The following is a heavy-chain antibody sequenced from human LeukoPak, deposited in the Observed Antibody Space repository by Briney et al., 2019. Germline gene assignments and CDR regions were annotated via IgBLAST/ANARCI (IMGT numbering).Heavy chain of an antibody. CDR1: GFTFSSYA. CDR2: ISNDGSSK. J-gene: IGHJ5*02. V-gene: IGHV3-30-3*01. CDR3: ARSVVTPSSWFDP. D-gene: IGHD4-23*01. Sequence: GGSLRLSCAASGFTFSSYAMHWVRQAPGKGLEWVAVISNDGSSKYYADSVKGRFTISRDNSKNTLFVQMNSLRAEDTAVYYCARSVVTPSSWFDPWGQGTLVTVSS.